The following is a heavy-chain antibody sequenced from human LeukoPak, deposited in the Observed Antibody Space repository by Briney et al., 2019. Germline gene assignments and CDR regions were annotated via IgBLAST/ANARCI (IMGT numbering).Heavy chain of an antibody. CDR1: DESFINYY. CDR3: AREGTYSSSRHNDY. Sequence: SETLSLTCAVSDESFINYYWSWLRQAPGKGLEWIGEINGSGITNYKASLKSRVSISEDVSKKEIYLRLSSVTAAETAVYYCAREGTYSSSRHNDYWGQGTLVTVSS. J-gene: IGHJ4*02. CDR2: INGSGIT. D-gene: IGHD6-6*01. V-gene: IGHV4-34*01.